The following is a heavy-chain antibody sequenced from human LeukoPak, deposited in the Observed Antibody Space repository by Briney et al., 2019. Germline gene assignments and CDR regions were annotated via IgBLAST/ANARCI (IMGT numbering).Heavy chain of an antibody. Sequence: SETLSLTCAVYGGSFSGYYWSWIRQPPGKGLEWIGRIYTSGSTKYNPSLKSRVTMSVDTSKNQFSLKLNSVTAADTAVYYCGRGSRVEALGFNYSYYYMDVGGKGTRVTIS. CDR1: GGSFSGYY. CDR3: GRGSRVEALGFNYSYYYMDV. J-gene: IGHJ6*03. V-gene: IGHV4-59*10. D-gene: IGHD2-2*01. CDR2: IYTSGST.